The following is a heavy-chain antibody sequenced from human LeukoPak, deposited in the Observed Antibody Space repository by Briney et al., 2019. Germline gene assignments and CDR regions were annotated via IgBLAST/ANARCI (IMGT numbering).Heavy chain of an antibody. V-gene: IGHV4-39*07. D-gene: IGHD6-19*01. CDR2: IYYSGST. J-gene: IGHJ5*02. Sequence: SETLSLTCTVSGGFISSSSYYWGWIRQLPGKGLEWIGSIYYSGSTYYNPSLKSRVTISVDTSKNQFSLKLSSVTAADTAVYYCARDAIAVAGTLGLFDPWGQGTLVTVSS. CDR1: GGFISSSSYY. CDR3: ARDAIAVAGTLGLFDP.